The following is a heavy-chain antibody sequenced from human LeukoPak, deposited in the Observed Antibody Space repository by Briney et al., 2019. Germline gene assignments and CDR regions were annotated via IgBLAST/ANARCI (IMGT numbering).Heavy chain of an antibody. CDR2: IDYRGSS. J-gene: IGHJ4*02. Sequence: PSQTLSLTCTVSGGSLSSGDYYWTWVRHPPGEGLGWIGYIDYRGSSYYNPSLKSRLIISVDMSKNQFSLKLSSVTAADTAVYYCARRGLQFVNFDYWGQGTLVTVSS. D-gene: IGHD5-24*01. CDR1: GGSLSSGDYY. CDR3: ARRGLQFVNFDY. V-gene: IGHV4-30-4*01.